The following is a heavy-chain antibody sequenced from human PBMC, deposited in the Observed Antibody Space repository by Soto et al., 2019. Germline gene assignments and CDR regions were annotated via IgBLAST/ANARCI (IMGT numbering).Heavy chain of an antibody. V-gene: IGHV3-53*01. CDR3: ATIGATIVPYYFDY. CDR2: IYSGGST. J-gene: IGHJ4*02. Sequence: GLSNRLPNAASGFTVSDIYMSCVRQATGKGLEWVSVIYSGGSTYYADSVKGRFTISRDNSKNTLYLQMNSLRAEDTAVYYSATIGATIVPYYFDYWAQGTLVTVPS. D-gene: IGHD5-12*01. CDR1: GFTVSDIY.